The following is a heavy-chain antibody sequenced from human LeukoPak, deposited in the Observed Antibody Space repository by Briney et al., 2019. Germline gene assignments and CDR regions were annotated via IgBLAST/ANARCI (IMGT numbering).Heavy chain of an antibody. V-gene: IGHV4-31*03. CDR2: IYYSGST. D-gene: IGHD2-2*01. Sequence: PSETLSLTCTVSGGSISSGGYYWSWIRQHPGKGLEWIGYIYYSGSTYYNPSLKSRVTISVDTSKNQFSLKLSSVTAADTAVYYCARAYYCSSTSCYSHYYGMDVWGQGTTVTVSS. CDR1: GGSISSGGYY. J-gene: IGHJ6*02. CDR3: ARAYYCSSTSCYSHYYGMDV.